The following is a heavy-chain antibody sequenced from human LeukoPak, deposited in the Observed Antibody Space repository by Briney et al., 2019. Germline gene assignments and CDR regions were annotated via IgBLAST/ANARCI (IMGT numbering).Heavy chain of an antibody. CDR1: GFTVSSNY. V-gene: IGHV3-53*01. Sequence: GGSLRLSCAASGFTVSSNYMSWVRQAPGKGLEWVSVIYSGGSTYYADSVKGRFTISRDNSKNTLYLQMNSLRAEDTAVYYCARESGYSYGYAVDYWGQGTQVTVSS. CDR2: IYSGGST. J-gene: IGHJ4*02. D-gene: IGHD5-18*01. CDR3: ARESGYSYGYAVDY.